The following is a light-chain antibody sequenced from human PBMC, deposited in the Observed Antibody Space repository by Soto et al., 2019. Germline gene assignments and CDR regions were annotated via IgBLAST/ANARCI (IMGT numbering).Light chain of an antibody. V-gene: IGKV3-11*01. CDR1: QSVSSY. Sequence: EIVLTQSPATLSLSPGERATLSCRASQSVSSYLTWYQQKPGQAPRLLIYDASKKATDIPAGFSGSGSGTDFTLTISSLGPEDFAVYYCQQRSNWPWTFGQGTNVEIK. J-gene: IGKJ1*01. CDR3: QQRSNWPWT. CDR2: DAS.